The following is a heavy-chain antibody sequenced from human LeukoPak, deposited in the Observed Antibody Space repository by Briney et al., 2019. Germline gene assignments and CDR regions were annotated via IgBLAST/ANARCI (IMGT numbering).Heavy chain of an antibody. Sequence: ASVKVSCKASGYTFTSYGISWVRQAPGQGLEWMGWISAYNGNTNYAQKLQGRVTMTTDTSTSTAYMELRSLRSDDTAVYYCARVNGDYDYVWGSYRTTGYYYYMDVWGKGTTVTVSS. V-gene: IGHV1-18*01. J-gene: IGHJ6*03. CDR1: GYTFTSYG. CDR3: ARVNGDYDYVWGSYRTTGYYYYMDV. CDR2: ISAYNGNT. D-gene: IGHD3-16*02.